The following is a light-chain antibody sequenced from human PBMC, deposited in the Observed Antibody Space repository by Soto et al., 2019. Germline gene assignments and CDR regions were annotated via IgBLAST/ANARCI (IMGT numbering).Light chain of an antibody. J-gene: IGKJ4*01. Sequence: DIVLTQSPGTLSLSPGERATLSCRASQSVRSNYLAWYQQKPGQAPRLLISAASSRATGIPDRFSGSGSGTDFTLTISRLEPEDFALYYCQQYGMLPLTFGGGTKVDIK. CDR3: QQYGMLPLT. CDR1: QSVRSNY. V-gene: IGKV3-20*01. CDR2: AAS.